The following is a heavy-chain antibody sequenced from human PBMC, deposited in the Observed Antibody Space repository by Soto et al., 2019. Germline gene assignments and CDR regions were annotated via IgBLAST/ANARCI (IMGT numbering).Heavy chain of an antibody. J-gene: IGHJ3*02. CDR1: GFTFSSYG. CDR3: ARDRVSGAFDI. Sequence: QVQLVESGGGVVQPGRSLRLSCAASGFTFSSYGMHWVRQAPGKGLEWVAVIWYDGSNKYYADSVKGRFTISRDNSKNTLYLQMNSLRDEDTAVYYCARDRVSGAFDIWGQGTMVTVSS. V-gene: IGHV3-33*01. D-gene: IGHD1-26*01. CDR2: IWYDGSNK.